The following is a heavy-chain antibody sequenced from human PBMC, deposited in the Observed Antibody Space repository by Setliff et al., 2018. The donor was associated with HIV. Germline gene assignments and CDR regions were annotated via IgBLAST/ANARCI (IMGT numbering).Heavy chain of an antibody. CDR1: GDSITTFTTNDYY. V-gene: IGHV4-31*03. Sequence: LSLTCNVSGDSITTFTTNDYYWGWVRQPPGKGLEWIGYIYHSGSTYYNPSLKSRVTISVDTSKNQFSLKLSSVTAADTAIYYCARGTPDHEVWYFDLWGRGTLVTVSS. CDR2: IYHSGST. CDR3: ARGTPDHEVWYFDL. J-gene: IGHJ2*01.